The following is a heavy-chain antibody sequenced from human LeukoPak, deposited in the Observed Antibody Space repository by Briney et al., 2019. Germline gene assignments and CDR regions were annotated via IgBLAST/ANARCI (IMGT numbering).Heavy chain of an antibody. CDR2: ISGSGGST. CDR3: ARVGAISPRGWFDP. V-gene: IGHV3-23*01. J-gene: IGHJ5*02. CDR1: GFTFSSYA. D-gene: IGHD1-26*01. Sequence: GGSLRLSCAASGFTFSSYAMSWVRQAPGKGLEWVSAISGSGGSTYYADSVKGRFTISRDNSKNTLYLQMNSLRAEDTAVYYCARVGAISPRGWFDPWGQGTLVTVSS.